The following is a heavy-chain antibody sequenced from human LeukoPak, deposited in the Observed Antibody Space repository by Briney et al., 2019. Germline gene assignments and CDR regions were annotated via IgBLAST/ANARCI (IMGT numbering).Heavy chain of an antibody. CDR3: AKGSYYDSSGSFYFDY. V-gene: IGHV3-30-3*01. CDR1: GFTFRSYA. J-gene: IGHJ4*02. Sequence: GGSLRLSCAASGFTFRSYAMHWVRQAPGKGLEWVAVISEDGSGKHYADSVKGRFTISRDNSKNTLYVQVNSLGTEDTAAYYCAKGSYYDSSGSFYFDYWGQGTLVTVSS. CDR2: ISEDGSGK. D-gene: IGHD3-22*01.